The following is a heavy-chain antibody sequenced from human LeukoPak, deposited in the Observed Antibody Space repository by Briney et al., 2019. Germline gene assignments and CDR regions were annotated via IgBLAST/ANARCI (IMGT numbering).Heavy chain of an antibody. CDR3: ARKYGGYADY. V-gene: IGHV3-48*02. Sequence: GGSLRPSCAASGFTFSSYSMTWVRQAPGKGLEWVSHISGGSSSVYYADSVKGRFTISRDNAKNSLYLQMNSLRDEDTAVYYCARKYGGYADYWGQGTLVTVSS. J-gene: IGHJ4*02. CDR2: ISGGSSSV. CDR1: GFTFSSYS. D-gene: IGHD5-12*01.